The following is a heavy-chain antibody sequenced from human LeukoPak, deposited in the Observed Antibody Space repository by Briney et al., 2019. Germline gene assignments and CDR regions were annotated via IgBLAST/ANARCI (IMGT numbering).Heavy chain of an antibody. J-gene: IGHJ5*02. V-gene: IGHV1-46*01. CDR1: GYIFTNYY. CDR2: ISPNSGGT. CDR3: AREEHGGLYDL. D-gene: IGHD4-23*01. Sequence: GASVKVSCKASGYIFTNYYIQWVRQAPGQGLEWMGMISPNSGGTSYAQRFQDRITMTSDTSTNSVYMELSSLTSEDTAVYYCAREEHGGLYDLWGQGTLVTVSS.